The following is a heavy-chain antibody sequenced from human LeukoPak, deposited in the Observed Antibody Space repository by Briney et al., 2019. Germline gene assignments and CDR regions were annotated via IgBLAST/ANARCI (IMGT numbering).Heavy chain of an antibody. CDR3: ARQDYYDSSGYYDAFDI. CDR1: GGSFSGYY. CDR2: IHHSGST. J-gene: IGHJ3*02. V-gene: IGHV4-34*01. Sequence: SETLSLTCAVYGGSFSGYYWSWIRQPPGKGLEWIGEIHHSGSTNYSPSLKSRVTISVDTSKNQFSLKLSSVTAADTAVYYCARQDYYDSSGYYDAFDIWGQGTMVTVSS. D-gene: IGHD3-22*01.